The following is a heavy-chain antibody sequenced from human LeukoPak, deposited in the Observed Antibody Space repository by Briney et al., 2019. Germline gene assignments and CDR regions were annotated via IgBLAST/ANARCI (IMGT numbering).Heavy chain of an antibody. CDR2: ISSSSSTI. CDR1: GFAFSSYT. CDR3: ARYVDTTMLT. J-gene: IGHJ4*02. Sequence: PGGSLRLSCAASGFAFSSYTMNWVRQAPGKGLEWVSYISSSSSTIYYADSVKGRFTISRDNAKNSLYLQMNSLRDEDTAVYYCARYVDTTMLTWGQGTLVTVSS. D-gene: IGHD5-18*01. V-gene: IGHV3-48*02.